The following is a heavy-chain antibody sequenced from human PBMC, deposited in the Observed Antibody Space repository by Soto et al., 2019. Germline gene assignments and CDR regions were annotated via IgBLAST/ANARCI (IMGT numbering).Heavy chain of an antibody. V-gene: IGHV5-51*01. CDR1: GYSFTSYW. J-gene: IGHJ4*02. CDR2: IYPGDSDT. Sequence: PGESLKISCKGSGYSFTSYWIGWVRQMPGKGLEWMGIIYPGDSDTRYSPSFQGQVTISADKSISTAYLQWSSLKASDTAMYYCARQGVVAGIPGRFDYWGQGTLVTVSS. D-gene: IGHD6-19*01. CDR3: ARQGVVAGIPGRFDY.